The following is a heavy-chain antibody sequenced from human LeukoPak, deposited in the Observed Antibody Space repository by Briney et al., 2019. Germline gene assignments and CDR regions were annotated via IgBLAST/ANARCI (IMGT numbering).Heavy chain of an antibody. J-gene: IGHJ4*02. CDR1: GGSFSGYY. V-gene: IGHV4-34*01. Sequence: SETLSLTCAVYGGSFSGYYWSWIRQPPGKGLEWIGEINHSGSTNYNPSLKSRVTISVDTSKNQFSLKLSSVTAADTAVYYCARAFFGAAAGTLFDYWGRGTLVTVSS. CDR3: ARAFFGAAAGTLFDY. D-gene: IGHD6-13*01. CDR2: INHSGST.